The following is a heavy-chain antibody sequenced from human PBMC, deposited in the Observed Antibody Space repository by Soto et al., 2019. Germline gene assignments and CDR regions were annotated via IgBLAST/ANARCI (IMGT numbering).Heavy chain of an antibody. CDR1: GFSFTTAGVA. CDR3: AHSDGGYEIIYFDF. Sequence: SGPTLVTATQPLTLTCPFSGFSFTTAGVAVGWIRQTPGGALEWLTLIYYNDDRRFSPSLKTRLTITGDTSKNQVVLSLTNVDPGDTATYFCAHSDGGYEIIYFDFWGQGIPVTVSS. CDR2: IYYNDDR. V-gene: IGHV2-5*01. J-gene: IGHJ4*02. D-gene: IGHD5-12*01.